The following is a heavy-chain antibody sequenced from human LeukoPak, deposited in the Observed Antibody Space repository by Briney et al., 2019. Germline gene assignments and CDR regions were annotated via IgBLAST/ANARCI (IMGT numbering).Heavy chain of an antibody. Sequence: SETLSLTCTVSGDSISNFYWSWIRQPAGKGLEWIGRIYTSGSTNYNPSLKSRVTMSVDTSKNQFSLKLSSVTAADTAVYYCASCGTQLPYNWFDPWGQGTLVTVSS. V-gene: IGHV4-4*07. CDR1: GDSISNFY. D-gene: IGHD1-1*01. CDR3: ASCGTQLPYNWFDP. CDR2: IYTSGST. J-gene: IGHJ5*02.